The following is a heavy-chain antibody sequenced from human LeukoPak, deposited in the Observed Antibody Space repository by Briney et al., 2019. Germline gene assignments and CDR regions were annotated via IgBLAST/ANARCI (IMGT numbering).Heavy chain of an antibody. V-gene: IGHV3-23*01. CDR3: AKGFSDHYYYYMDV. CDR2: ISGSGGST. D-gene: IGHD2/OR15-2a*01. J-gene: IGHJ6*03. Sequence: GGSLRLSCAASGFTFSSYAMSWVRQAPGKGLEWVSAISGSGGSTYYADSVKGRFTISRDNSKNTLYLQMNSLRAEDTAVYYCAKGFSDHYYYYMDVWGKGTTVTVSS. CDR1: GFTFSSYA.